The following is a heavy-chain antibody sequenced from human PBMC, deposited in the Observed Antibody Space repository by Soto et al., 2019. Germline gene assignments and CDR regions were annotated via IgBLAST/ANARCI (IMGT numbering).Heavy chain of an antibody. CDR3: ATVEGHCSGGSCYDDAFDI. J-gene: IGHJ3*02. CDR2: FDPEDGET. CDR1: GYTLTELS. V-gene: IGHV1-24*01. D-gene: IGHD2-15*01. Sequence: ASVKVSCKVSGYTLTELSMHWVRQAPGKGLEWMGGFDPEDGETIYAQKFQGRVTMTEDTSTDTAYMELSSLRSEDTAVYYCATVEGHCSGGSCYDDAFDIWGQGTMVTVS.